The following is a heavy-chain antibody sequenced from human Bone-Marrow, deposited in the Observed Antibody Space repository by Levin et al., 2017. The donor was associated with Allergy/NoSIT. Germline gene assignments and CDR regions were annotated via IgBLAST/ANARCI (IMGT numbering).Heavy chain of an antibody. CDR3: ATELGGSGSYHDGRLY. V-gene: IGHV1-24*01. CDR2: FDPEDGET. CDR1: GYTLTQLS. D-gene: IGHD3-10*01. J-gene: IGHJ4*02. Sequence: ASVKVSCKVSGYTLTQLSMHWVRQSPGKGLEWMGGFDPEDGETFYAQNLQGRLTMTEDTSTDTAYLELTSLTSDDTAVYYCATELGGSGSYHDGRLYWGQGTLVTVSS.